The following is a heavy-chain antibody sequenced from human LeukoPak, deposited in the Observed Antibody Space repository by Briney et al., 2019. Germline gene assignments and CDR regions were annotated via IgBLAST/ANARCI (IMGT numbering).Heavy chain of an antibody. CDR2: ISSSGSTI. V-gene: IGHV3-48*03. D-gene: IGHD1-20*01. CDR3: ARGYNWNDVFPDY. Sequence: QSGGSLRLSCAASGFTFSSYEMNWVRQAPGKGLEWVSYISSSGSTIYYADSVKGRFTISRDNAKNSLYLQMNSLRAEDTAVYYCARGYNWNDVFPDYWGQGTLVTVSS. J-gene: IGHJ4*02. CDR1: GFTFSSYE.